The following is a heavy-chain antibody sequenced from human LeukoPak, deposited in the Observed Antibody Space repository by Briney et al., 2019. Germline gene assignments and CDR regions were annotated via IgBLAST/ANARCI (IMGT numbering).Heavy chain of an antibody. CDR2: IYPGDSDT. J-gene: IGHJ3*02. V-gene: IGHV5-51*01. Sequence: GESLKISCKGSGYSFTSYWIGWVRQMPGKGLEWMGIIYPGDSDTRYSPSFQGQVTISADKSISTAYLQWSSLKASDTAMYYCATGRGIAMVTAGVGAFDIWGQGTMVTVSS. D-gene: IGHD5-18*01. CDR1: GYSFTSYW. CDR3: ATGRGIAMVTAGVGAFDI.